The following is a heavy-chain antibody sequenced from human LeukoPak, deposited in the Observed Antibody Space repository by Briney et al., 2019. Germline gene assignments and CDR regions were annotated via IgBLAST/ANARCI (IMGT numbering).Heavy chain of an antibody. CDR3: ARVGITMVRGVIIRYFDY. J-gene: IGHJ4*02. V-gene: IGHV4-39*07. CDR2: IYYSGST. D-gene: IGHD3-10*01. CDR1: GGSISSSSYD. Sequence: KPSETLSLTCTVSGGSISSSSYDWGWIRQPPGKGLEWIGSIYYSGSTYYNPSLKSRVTISVDTSKNQFSLKLSSVTAADTAVYYCARVGITMVRGVIIRYFDYWGQGTLVTVSS.